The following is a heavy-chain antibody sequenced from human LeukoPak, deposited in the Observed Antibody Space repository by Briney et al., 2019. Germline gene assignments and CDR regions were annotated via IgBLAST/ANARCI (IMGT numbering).Heavy chain of an antibody. CDR2: ISGSGGSA. Sequence: GGSLRLSCAASGFTFSSYAMSWVRQAPGKGLEWVSAISGSGGSAYYADSVKGRFTISRDNSKNTLYLQMNSLRAEDTAVYYCAKDNPKVTGSAPDYWGQGTLVTVSS. J-gene: IGHJ4*02. D-gene: IGHD3-9*01. V-gene: IGHV3-23*01. CDR1: GFTFSSYA. CDR3: AKDNPKVTGSAPDY.